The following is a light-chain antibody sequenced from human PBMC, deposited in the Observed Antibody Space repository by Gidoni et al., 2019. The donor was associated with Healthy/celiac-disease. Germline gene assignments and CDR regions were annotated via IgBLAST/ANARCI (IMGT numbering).Light chain of an antibody. Sequence: IQLTQSPSSLSASVGARVHIPCRASQSISSYLNWYQQKPGKAPKLLIYAASSLQSGVPSRFSGSGSGTDFTLTISSLQPEDFATYYCQQSYSTPYRFGQGTKLEIK. CDR1: QSISSY. V-gene: IGKV1-39*01. J-gene: IGKJ2*03. CDR3: QQSYSTPYR. CDR2: AAS.